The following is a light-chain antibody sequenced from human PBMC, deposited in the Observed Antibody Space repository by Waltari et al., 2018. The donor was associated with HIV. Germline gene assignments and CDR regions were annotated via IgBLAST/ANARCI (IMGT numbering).Light chain of an antibody. CDR1: QRISRY. CDR2: VAA. V-gene: IGKV1-39*01. CDR3: LHRYSIPHT. Sequence: DRQMTHSRSYLSAPVGDRVSIPCRASQRISRYFNWYQQKPGKAPNLLIYVAASLQSGVPLRVSGSGSGTGFTLTVSSLQPEDVAPDYCLHRYSIPHTFGGGTKVDIK. J-gene: IGKJ4*01.